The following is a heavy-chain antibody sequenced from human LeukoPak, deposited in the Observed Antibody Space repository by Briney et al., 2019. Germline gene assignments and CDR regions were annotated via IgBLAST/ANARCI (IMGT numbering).Heavy chain of an antibody. CDR2: IYYSGST. J-gene: IGHJ4*02. V-gene: IGHV4-39*07. Sequence: SETLSLTCTVSGGSISSSSYYWGWIRQPPGKGLEWIGSIYYSGSTYYNPSLKSRVTISVDTSKNQFSLKLSSVTAADTAVYYCASSHRGYSYGYRIDYWGQGTLVTVSS. CDR1: GGSISSSSYY. CDR3: ASSHRGYSYGYRIDY. D-gene: IGHD5-18*01.